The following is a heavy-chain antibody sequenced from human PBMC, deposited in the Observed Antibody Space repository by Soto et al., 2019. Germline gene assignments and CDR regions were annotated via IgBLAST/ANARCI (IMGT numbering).Heavy chain of an antibody. D-gene: IGHD1-26*01. Sequence: SGPTLVNPTQTLTLTCTFSGCSLATRGMSVTWIRQPPGKALEWLARMEWDDESFYSTSLRTRLTVSKDTSKNQVVLTMTNMDPVDTATYYCARAYSGSYCSFDFWGHGTLVTVSS. CDR3: ARAYSGSYCSFDF. J-gene: IGHJ4*01. V-gene: IGHV2-70*04. CDR1: GCSLATRGMS. CDR2: MEWDDES.